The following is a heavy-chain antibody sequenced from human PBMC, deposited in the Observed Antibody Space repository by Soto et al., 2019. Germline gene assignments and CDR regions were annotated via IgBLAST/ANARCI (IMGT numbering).Heavy chain of an antibody. V-gene: IGHV3-23*01. CDR3: AQDRIRFLEQYYYGMDV. CDR2: ISGSGGST. J-gene: IGHJ6*02. D-gene: IGHD3-3*01. Sequence: GGSLRLSCAASGFTFSSYAMSWVRQAPEKGLEWVSAISGSGGSTYYADSVKGRFTISRDNSKNTLYLQMNSLRAEDTAVYYCAQDRIRFLEQYYYGMDVWGQGTTVTVSS. CDR1: GFTFSSYA.